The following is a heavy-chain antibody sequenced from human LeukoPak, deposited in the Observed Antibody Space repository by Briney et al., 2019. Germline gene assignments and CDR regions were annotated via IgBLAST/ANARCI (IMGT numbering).Heavy chain of an antibody. CDR3: AIDDYYDSSGQAN. V-gene: IGHV4-61*02. J-gene: IGHJ4*02. D-gene: IGHD3-22*01. Sequence: PSETLSLTCTVSGGSISSGSYYWSWIRQPAGKGLEWIGRIYSSGSTNYNPSLKSRVTISLDTSKNQFSLKLSSVTAADTAVYYCAIDDYYDSSGQANWGQGTLVTVSS. CDR1: GGSISSGSYY. CDR2: IYSSGST.